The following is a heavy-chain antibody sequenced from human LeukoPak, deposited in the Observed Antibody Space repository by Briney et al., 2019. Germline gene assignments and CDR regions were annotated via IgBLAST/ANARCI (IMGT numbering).Heavy chain of an antibody. D-gene: IGHD4-17*01. Sequence: SETLSLTCIXXXGSXSGFYWSXXXQXAXXGLEWIGRIYPSGGTNYNPSLKSRVTMSTDTSKNQFSLKLRSVTAADTAVYYCAREYGDLDYWGQGTLVTVSS. J-gene: IGHJ4*02. CDR2: IYPSGGT. CDR1: XGSXSGFY. CDR3: AREYGDLDY. V-gene: IGHV4-4*07.